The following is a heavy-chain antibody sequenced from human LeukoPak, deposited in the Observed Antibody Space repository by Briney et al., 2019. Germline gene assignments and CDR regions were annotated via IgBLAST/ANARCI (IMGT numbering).Heavy chain of an antibody. V-gene: IGHV3-48*03. CDR1: GFTFSSYE. Sequence: GGSLRLSCAASGFTFSSYEMNWVRQAPGKGLEWVSYISGSGRTIDYADSVKGRFTISRDNTKNSVYLQMNSLRAEDTAIYFCVRDAVMSPEVLLTAWAYFDCWGQGTLVRVSS. D-gene: IGHD2-21*01. CDR2: ISGSGRTI. J-gene: IGHJ4*02. CDR3: VRDAVMSPEVLLTAWAYFDC.